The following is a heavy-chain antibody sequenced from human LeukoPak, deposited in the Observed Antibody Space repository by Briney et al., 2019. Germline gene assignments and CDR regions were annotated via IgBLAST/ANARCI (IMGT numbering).Heavy chain of an antibody. Sequence: LSGGSLRLSCAASGFAFNDFAMYWVRQAPGKGLHWVALIRRDGSHKYYAHSIKGRFTISRDNSKNTLYLQMSSLRAEDTAVYYCAKSSIMFAAGRLGSIDFWGQGTLVTVSS. CDR3: AKSSIMFAAGRLGSIDF. CDR1: GFAFNDFA. J-gene: IGHJ4*02. D-gene: IGHD6-25*01. CDR2: IRRDGSHK. V-gene: IGHV3-30*02.